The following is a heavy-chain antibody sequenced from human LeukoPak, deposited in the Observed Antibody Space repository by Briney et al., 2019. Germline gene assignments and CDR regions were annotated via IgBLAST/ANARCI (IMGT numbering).Heavy chain of an antibody. CDR2: IYYSGST. Sequence: SETLSLTCTVSGGSTSSGGYYWSWIRQHPGKDLEWIGYIYYSGSTYYNPSLKSRVTISVDTSKNQFSLKLSSVTAADTAVYYCARGVDTAIISYFDYWGQGTLVTVSS. D-gene: IGHD5-18*01. J-gene: IGHJ4*02. CDR1: GGSTSSGGYY. V-gene: IGHV4-31*03. CDR3: ARGVDTAIISYFDY.